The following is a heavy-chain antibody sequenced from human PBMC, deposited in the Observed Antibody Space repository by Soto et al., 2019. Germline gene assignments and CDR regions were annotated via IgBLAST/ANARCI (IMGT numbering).Heavy chain of an antibody. CDR3: AGFSSGTYLFDL. Sequence: SETLSLTCTVSDGSISSYYWSWIRQPPGKGLEWIGYIYGTGTTNYSPSLTNRVTISVDMSKNQFSLRLSSVTAADTAVYYCAGFSSGTYLFDLWGQGTPVTVSS. CDR1: DGSISSYY. V-gene: IGHV4-59*01. D-gene: IGHD1-26*01. CDR2: IYGTGTT. J-gene: IGHJ5*02.